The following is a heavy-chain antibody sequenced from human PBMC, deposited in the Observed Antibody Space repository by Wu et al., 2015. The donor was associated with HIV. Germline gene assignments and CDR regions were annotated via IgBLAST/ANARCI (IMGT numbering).Heavy chain of an antibody. D-gene: IGHD3-10*01. CDR3: ATVFITMVRGVIIRAFDI. Sequence: QVQLVQSGAEVKKPGASVKVSCKVSGYTLTELSMHWVRQAPGKGLEWMGGFDPEDGETIYAQKFQGRVTMTEDTSTDTAYMELSSLRSEDTAVYYCATVFITMVRGVIIRAFDIWGQGTMVTVSS. V-gene: IGHV1-24*01. J-gene: IGHJ3*02. CDR1: GYTLTELS. CDR2: FDPEDGET.